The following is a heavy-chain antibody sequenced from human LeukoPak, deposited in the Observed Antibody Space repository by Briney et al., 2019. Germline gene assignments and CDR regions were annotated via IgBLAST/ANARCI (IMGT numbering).Heavy chain of an antibody. Sequence: SETLSLTCTVSGVSITSSTSYWGWIRQPPGKGLEWIGTIYYSGSIYYNPSLKSRATMSVDTSKNQFSLKLSSVTAADTAVYYCASLLNGGVSHWFDPWGQGTLVTVSS. CDR1: GVSITSSTSY. V-gene: IGHV4-39*01. D-gene: IGHD7-27*01. J-gene: IGHJ5*02. CDR2: IYYSGSI. CDR3: ASLLNGGVSHWFDP.